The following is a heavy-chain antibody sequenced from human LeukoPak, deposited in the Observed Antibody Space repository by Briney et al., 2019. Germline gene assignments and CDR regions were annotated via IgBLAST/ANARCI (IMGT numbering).Heavy chain of an antibody. CDR2: IYYSGST. CDR3: ARLQAFPDP. V-gene: IGHV4-39*01. D-gene: IGHD2/OR15-2a*01. CDR1: GGSISSSSYY. Sequence: PSETPSLTCTVSGGSISSSSYYWGWIRQPPGKGLEWIGSIYYSGSTYYNPSLKSRVTISVDTSKNQFSLKLSSVTAADTAVYYCARLQAFPDPWGQGTLVTVSS. J-gene: IGHJ5*02.